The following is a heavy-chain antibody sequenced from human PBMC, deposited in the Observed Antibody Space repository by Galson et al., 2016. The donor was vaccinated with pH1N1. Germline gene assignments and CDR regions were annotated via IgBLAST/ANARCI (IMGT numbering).Heavy chain of an antibody. Sequence: SETLSLTCTVSGGSFSNQYWSWIRQPPGKGLEWIGYIYYSGSTNYNPSLKSRVTISVDTSKEHFSLKLSSVTAADTAIYYCARTPSYFDSWRGYGYYFDSWGQGTRVTVSS. CDR1: GGSFSNQY. V-gene: IGHV4-59*11. CDR2: IYYSGST. D-gene: IGHD3-3*01. J-gene: IGHJ4*02. CDR3: ARTPSYFDSWRGYGYYFDS.